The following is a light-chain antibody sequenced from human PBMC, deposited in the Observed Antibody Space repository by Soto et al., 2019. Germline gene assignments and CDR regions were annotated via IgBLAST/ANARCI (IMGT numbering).Light chain of an antibody. V-gene: IGKV3-20*01. CDR2: DVS. Sequence: IVLTQSPDTLSLSPGEGATLSCRATQSVPRSYLGWYQQRPGRAPRLLIYDVSSRATGIPDRFSGSESGTDYTLTISRLEPEDFAVYYCLQYAWSPLTFGQGTRLEI. CDR3: LQYAWSPLT. J-gene: IGKJ5*01. CDR1: QSVPRSY.